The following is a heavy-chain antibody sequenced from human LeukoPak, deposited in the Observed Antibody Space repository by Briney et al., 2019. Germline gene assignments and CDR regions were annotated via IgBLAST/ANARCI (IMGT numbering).Heavy chain of an antibody. CDR1: GDSISSRSYY. D-gene: IGHD6-13*01. CDR2: IYYSGST. V-gene: IGHV4-39*01. Sequence: SSETLSLTCTVSGDSISSRSYYWGWIRQPPGKGLEWIGSIYYSGSTYYNPSLKSRVTISVDTSKNRFSLKLSSVTAADTAVYYCARQSGYSSSQGGFDYWGQGTLVTVSS. CDR3: ARQSGYSSSQGGFDY. J-gene: IGHJ4*02.